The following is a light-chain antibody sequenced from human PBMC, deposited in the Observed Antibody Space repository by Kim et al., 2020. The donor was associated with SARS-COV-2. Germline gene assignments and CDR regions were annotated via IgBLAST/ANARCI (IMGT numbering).Light chain of an antibody. CDR2: DVT. J-gene: IGLJ1*01. CDR3: SSYTISNTYV. V-gene: IGLV2-14*01. CDR1: SSDVGSYNY. Sequence: QSALTQPASVSGSPGQSITISCTGTSSDVGSYNYVSWYQQHPDKAPKLLIYDVTKWPSGVSNRFPGSKSGNTASLTISGLQAEDEADYYCSSYTISNTYVFGTGTKVTVL.